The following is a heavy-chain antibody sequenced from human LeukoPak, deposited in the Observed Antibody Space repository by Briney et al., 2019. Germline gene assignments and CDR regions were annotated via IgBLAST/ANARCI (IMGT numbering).Heavy chain of an antibody. D-gene: IGHD5-12*01. Sequence: SETLSLTCTVSGGSISTYYWSWIRQPPGKGLEWIGYIYYSGSTNYNPSLKSRVTISVDTSKNQFSLKLSSVTAADTALYYCARGNRYSGHDDYWGQGTLVTVSS. V-gene: IGHV4-59*01. CDR2: IYYSGST. CDR3: ARGNRYSGHDDY. J-gene: IGHJ4*02. CDR1: GGSISTYY.